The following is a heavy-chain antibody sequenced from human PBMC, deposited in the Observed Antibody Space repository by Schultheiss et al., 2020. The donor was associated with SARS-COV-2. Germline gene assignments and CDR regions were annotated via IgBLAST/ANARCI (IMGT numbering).Heavy chain of an antibody. D-gene: IGHD3-3*01. Sequence: GGSLRLSCAASGFTFSTYAMNWVRQAPGKGLEWVSVISTTGGATYYADSVKGRFTISRDNSKNTLYLQMNSLRAEDTAVYYCARSKGMFWSGYYNDAFDIWGQGTMVTVSS. J-gene: IGHJ3*02. V-gene: IGHV3-23*01. CDR1: GFTFSTYA. CDR2: ISTTGGAT. CDR3: ARSKGMFWSGYYNDAFDI.